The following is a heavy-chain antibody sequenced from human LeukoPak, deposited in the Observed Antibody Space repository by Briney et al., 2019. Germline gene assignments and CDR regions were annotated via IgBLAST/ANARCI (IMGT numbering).Heavy chain of an antibody. J-gene: IGHJ6*02. CDR3: GFRSGGYLDGMDV. CDR1: GGSISSSNYY. V-gene: IGHV4-39*01. CDR2: IYQNGTT. Sequence: SETLSLTCTVSGGSISSSNYYWGWIRQPPGKGLEWIGSIYQNGTTYYNPSLKSRVTISVDTSQNQFSLKLTSVTAADTAVYYCGFRSGGYLDGMDVWGQGTTVTVSS. D-gene: IGHD3-10*01.